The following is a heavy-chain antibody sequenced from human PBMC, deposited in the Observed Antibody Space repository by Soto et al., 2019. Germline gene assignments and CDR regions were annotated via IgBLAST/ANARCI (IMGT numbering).Heavy chain of an antibody. CDR2: IYYTGST. CDR1: GGSISSYY. J-gene: IGHJ2*01. Sequence: QVQLQESGPGLVKPSETLSLTCTVSGGSISSYYWSWIRQPPGKGLEWIGYIYYTGSTNYNPSLMSRVTISVDTSMNLFSLQLSSVTAADTAVYYCANFNWYFALWGRGTLVTVSS. V-gene: IGHV4-59*01. CDR3: ANFNWYFAL.